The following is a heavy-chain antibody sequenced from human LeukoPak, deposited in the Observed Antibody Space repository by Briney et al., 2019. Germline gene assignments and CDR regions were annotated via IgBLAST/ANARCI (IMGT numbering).Heavy chain of an antibody. V-gene: IGHV4-34*01. CDR1: GGSFSGYY. Sequence: PSETLSLTCAVYGGSFSGYYWSWIRQPPGKGLEWIGEINHSGSTNYNPSLKSRVTISVDTSKNQFSLKLSSVTAADTAVYYCARTLGGLLDYWGQGTLVTVSS. J-gene: IGHJ4*02. CDR3: ARTLGGLLDY. D-gene: IGHD3-22*01. CDR2: INHSGST.